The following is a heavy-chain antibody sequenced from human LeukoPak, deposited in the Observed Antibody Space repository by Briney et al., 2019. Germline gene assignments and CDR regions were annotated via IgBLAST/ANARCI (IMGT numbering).Heavy chain of an antibody. Sequence: GRSLRLSCAASGFTFSSYGMHWVRQAPGKGLEWVAVIWYDGSNKYYADSVKDRFTISRDNSKNTLYLQMNSLRAEDTAVYHCAREGYSYGFAFDYWGQGTLVTVSS. CDR2: IWYDGSNK. CDR1: GFTFSSYG. J-gene: IGHJ4*02. CDR3: AREGYSYGFAFDY. V-gene: IGHV3-33*01. D-gene: IGHD5-18*01.